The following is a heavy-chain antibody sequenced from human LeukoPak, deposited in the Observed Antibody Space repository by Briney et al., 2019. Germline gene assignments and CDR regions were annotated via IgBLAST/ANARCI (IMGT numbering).Heavy chain of an antibody. CDR1: GGSFSTYY. V-gene: IGHV4-34*01. Sequence: SETLSLTCAVYGGSFSTYYWNWIRQSPGRGLEWIGEINHTGTTNYNPSLKSRFTISVDKSKNQFSLKLSSVTAADTAVYYCARDGYYYDSSGYYQHHRYYYYMDVWGKGTTVTVSS. CDR2: INHTGTT. J-gene: IGHJ6*03. CDR3: ARDGYYYDSSGYYQHHRYYYYMDV. D-gene: IGHD3-22*01.